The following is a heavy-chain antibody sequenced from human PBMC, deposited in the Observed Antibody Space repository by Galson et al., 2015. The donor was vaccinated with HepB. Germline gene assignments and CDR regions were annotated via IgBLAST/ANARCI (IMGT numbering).Heavy chain of an antibody. CDR3: ARERGYCSSTSCYLYYYYYYYMDV. J-gene: IGHJ6*03. CDR1: GFTFSSYA. D-gene: IGHD2-2*01. Sequence: SLRLSCPASGFTFSSYAMHWVRRAPGKGLEWVAVISYDGSNKYYADSVKGRFTISRDNSKNTLYLQMNSLRAEDTAVYYCARERGYCSSTSCYLYYYYYYYMDVWGKGTTVTVSS. V-gene: IGHV3-30-3*01. CDR2: ISYDGSNK.